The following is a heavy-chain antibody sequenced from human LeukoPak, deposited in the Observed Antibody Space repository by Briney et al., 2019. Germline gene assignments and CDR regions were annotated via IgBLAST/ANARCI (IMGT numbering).Heavy chain of an antibody. CDR2: ITSTSSDI. V-gene: IGHV3-21*01. J-gene: IGHJ4*02. D-gene: IGHD5-18*01. Sequence: PGGSLRLSCAASEFTFSSHAMIWVRQAPGKGLEWVSSITSTSSDIFYTDSVKGRFTISRDNAKNSLYLQMNSLRAEDTAVYYCARGTGYTAMGEDYWGQGTLVTVSS. CDR3: ARGTGYTAMGEDY. CDR1: EFTFSSHA.